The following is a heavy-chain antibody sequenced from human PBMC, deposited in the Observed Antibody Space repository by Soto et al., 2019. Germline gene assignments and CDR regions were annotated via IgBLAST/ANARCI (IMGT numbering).Heavy chain of an antibody. J-gene: IGHJ4*02. D-gene: IGHD5-12*01. V-gene: IGHV3-7*04. Sequence: EVQLVESGGGLVQPGGSLRRSCAASGFTFSRYWMSWVRQAPGKGLEWVANIKQDGSEKYYVDSVKGRSTISSDNAQQSPWLQMNSLRAEDTAVYYCAKEAGWLRFHDYWGQGTLVIVSS. CDR3: AKEAGWLRFHDY. CDR1: GFTFSRYW. CDR2: IKQDGSEK.